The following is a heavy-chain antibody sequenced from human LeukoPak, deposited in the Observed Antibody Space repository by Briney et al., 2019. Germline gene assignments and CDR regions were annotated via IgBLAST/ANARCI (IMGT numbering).Heavy chain of an antibody. V-gene: IGHV1-69*04. Sequence: SVKLSRKAAGATFTSYAFSWVRQAPGQGLEWMGRIIPILGIANYAQKFQGRGTITADKSTSTAYKALSSLRSEDTAVYYCARTPIVVVVAATPTQKPYFDYWGQGTLVTVSS. CDR1: GATFTSYA. CDR3: ARTPIVVVVAATPTQKPYFDY. CDR2: IIPILGIA. D-gene: IGHD2-15*01. J-gene: IGHJ4*02.